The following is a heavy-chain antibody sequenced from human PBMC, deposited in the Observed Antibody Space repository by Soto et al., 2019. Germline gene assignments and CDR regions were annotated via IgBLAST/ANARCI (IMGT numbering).Heavy chain of an antibody. J-gene: IGHJ3*02. CDR1: GYTFTSYG. V-gene: IGHV1-18*01. D-gene: IGHD6-13*01. CDR3: AGDSRGGQQLVGDAFDI. CDR2: ISSYNGNT. Sequence: QVQLVQSGAEVKKPGASVKVSCKASGYTFTSYGISWVRQAPGQGLEWMGWISSYNGNTNYAQKLQGRVTMTTDTSTGTSYREVRRLRSDDTAVYYCAGDSRGGQQLVGDAFDIWGQGTMVTVSS.